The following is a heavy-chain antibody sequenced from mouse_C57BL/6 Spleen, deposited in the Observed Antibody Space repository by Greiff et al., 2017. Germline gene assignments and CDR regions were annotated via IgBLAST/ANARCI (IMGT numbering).Heavy chain of an antibody. J-gene: IGHJ1*03. CDR3: ARRGGNYEWYFDV. V-gene: IGHV5-9*01. D-gene: IGHD2-1*01. CDR1: GFTFSSYT. Sequence: EVMLVESGGGLVKPGGSLKLSCAASGFTFSSYTMSWVRQTPEKRLEWVATISGGGGNTYYPDSVKGRFTISRDNAKNTLYLQMSSLRSEDTALYYCARRGGNYEWYFDVWGTGTTGTVSS. CDR2: ISGGGGNT.